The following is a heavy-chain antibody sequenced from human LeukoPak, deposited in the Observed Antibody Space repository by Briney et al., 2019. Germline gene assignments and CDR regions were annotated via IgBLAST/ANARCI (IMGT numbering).Heavy chain of an antibody. D-gene: IGHD3-10*01. Sequence: SETLSLTCTVSGGSISSSSYFWGWIRQPPGKGLEWIGSIHYGGSTYYHPSLKRRVTISVDTSKNQFSLRLTSVTAADTAVYYCARQGLGSSEDYWGQGTLVTVSS. V-gene: IGHV4-39*01. CDR2: IHYGGST. CDR3: ARQGLGSSEDY. J-gene: IGHJ4*02. CDR1: GGSISSSSYF.